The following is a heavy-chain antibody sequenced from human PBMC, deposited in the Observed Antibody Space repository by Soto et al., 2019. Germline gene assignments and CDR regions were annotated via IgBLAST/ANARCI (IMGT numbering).Heavy chain of an antibody. Sequence: SVKVSCKASGGTFGSYTSSWVRQAPGQGLEWMGRIIPILGIANYAQKFQGRVTITADKSTSTAYMELSSLRSEDTAVYYCARVNCSSTSCLPYYFDYWGQGTLVTVSS. CDR2: IIPILGIA. J-gene: IGHJ4*02. V-gene: IGHV1-69*02. CDR3: ARVNCSSTSCLPYYFDY. D-gene: IGHD2-2*01. CDR1: GGTFGSYT.